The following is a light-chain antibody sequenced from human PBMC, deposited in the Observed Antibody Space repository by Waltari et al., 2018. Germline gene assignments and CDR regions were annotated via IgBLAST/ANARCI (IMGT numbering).Light chain of an antibody. CDR3: LIWHNSAWM. CDR2: YKSDSDK. CDR1: SGINVGTYR. V-gene: IGLV5-45*02. J-gene: IGLJ3*02. Sequence: QAVVTQPSSLSASPGASASLTCPLRSGINVGTYRIHWYQQKPGSPPQYLLTYKSDSDKQRGSGVPSRFSGSKDASANAGILLISGLQSVDEADYYCLIWHNSAWMFGGGTKLTVL.